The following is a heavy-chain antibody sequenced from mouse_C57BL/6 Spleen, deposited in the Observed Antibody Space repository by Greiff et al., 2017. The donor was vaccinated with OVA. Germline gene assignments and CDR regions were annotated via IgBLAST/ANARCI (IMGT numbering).Heavy chain of an antibody. CDR2: IDPSDSET. J-gene: IGHJ3*01. D-gene: IGHD2-3*01. CDR3: ARGLLRGFAY. Sequence: QVQLQQPGAELVRPGSSVKLSCKASGYTFTSYWMHWVKQRPIQGLEWIGNIDPSDSETPYNQKFKDKATLTVDKSSSTAYMQLSSLTSEDSAVYYCARGLLRGFAYWGQGTLVTVSA. CDR1: GYTFTSYW. V-gene: IGHV1-52*01.